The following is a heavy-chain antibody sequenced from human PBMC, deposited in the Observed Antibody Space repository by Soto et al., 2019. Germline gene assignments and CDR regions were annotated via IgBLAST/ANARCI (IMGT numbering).Heavy chain of an antibody. CDR2: VNWNGYST. CDR3: ARALYYGSGSYYAGY. Sequence: GGSLRLSCVASGFNFDDYGMSWVRQAPGKGLEWVSGVNWNGYSTSYADSVKGRFTISRDNAKNSLYLQMNSLRAEDTALYYCARALYYGSGSYYAGYWGQGTLVTVSS. J-gene: IGHJ4*02. D-gene: IGHD3-10*01. V-gene: IGHV3-20*04. CDR1: GFNFDDYG.